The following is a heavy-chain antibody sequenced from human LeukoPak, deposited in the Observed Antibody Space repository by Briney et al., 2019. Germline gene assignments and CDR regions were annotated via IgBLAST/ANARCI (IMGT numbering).Heavy chain of an antibody. D-gene: IGHD6-13*01. CDR2: ISGSGGST. CDR1: GFTFSSYA. V-gene: IGHV3-23*01. CDR3: AKGGEGWQQLVLAFDI. J-gene: IGHJ3*02. Sequence: GGSLRLSCAASGFTFSSYAMSWVRQAPGKGLEWVSAISGSGGSTYYADSVKGRFTISRDNSKNTLYLQMNSLRAEDTAVYYCAKGGEGWQQLVLAFDIWGQGTMVTVSS.